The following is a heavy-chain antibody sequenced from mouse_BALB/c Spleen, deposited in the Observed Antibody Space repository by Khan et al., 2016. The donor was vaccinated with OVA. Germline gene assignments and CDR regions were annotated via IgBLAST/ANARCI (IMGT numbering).Heavy chain of an antibody. Sequence: EVKLLESGPGLVKPSQSLSLICTFTGYSITSDYAWNWIRQFPGNKLEWMGFISYSGNTNYNPSLKSRISITRDTSKNQFFLHLNSMTTEDTATYYCARVYGGDFDYWGQGTTLTVSS. V-gene: IGHV3-2*02. J-gene: IGHJ2*01. CDR3: ARVYGGDFDY. CDR1: GYSITSDYA. CDR2: ISYSGNT. D-gene: IGHD1-1*01.